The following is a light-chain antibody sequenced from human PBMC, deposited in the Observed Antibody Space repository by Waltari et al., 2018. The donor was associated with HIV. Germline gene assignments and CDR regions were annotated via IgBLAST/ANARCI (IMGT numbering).Light chain of an antibody. Sequence: QSVLTQPPSASGTPGQRVTISCSGSSSNIGSNYVYWYQQLPGTAPNLLIYRNKQRPSGVPDRFSGSKSGTSASLAISGLRSEDEADYYCAAWDDSLSGQVFGGGTKLTVL. J-gene: IGLJ3*02. CDR1: SSNIGSNY. CDR3: AAWDDSLSGQV. CDR2: RNK. V-gene: IGLV1-47*01.